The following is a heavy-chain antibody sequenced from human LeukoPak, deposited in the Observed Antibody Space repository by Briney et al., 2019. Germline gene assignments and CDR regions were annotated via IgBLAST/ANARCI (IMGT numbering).Heavy chain of an antibody. Sequence: SVKVSCKASGGTFSSYAISWVRQAPGQGLEWMGGIIPIFGTANYAQKFQGRVTITADKSTSTAYMELSSLRSEDTAVYYCARDAESQDIAVAGSYFDYWGQGTLVTVSS. CDR1: GGTFSSYA. CDR2: IIPIFGTA. CDR3: ARDAESQDIAVAGSYFDY. V-gene: IGHV1-69*06. J-gene: IGHJ4*02. D-gene: IGHD6-19*01.